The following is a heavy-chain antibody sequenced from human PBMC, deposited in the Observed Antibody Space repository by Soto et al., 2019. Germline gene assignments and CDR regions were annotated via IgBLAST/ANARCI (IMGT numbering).Heavy chain of an antibody. CDR2: VYYSGST. CDR1: GDSISSGDYY. J-gene: IGHJ4*02. V-gene: IGHV4-39*01. CDR3: ARHNPRDSSGWGARPLLPHFDY. Sequence: QLQLQESGPGLVKPSETLSLICTVSGDSISSGDYYWGWIRQPPGKGLEWIGSVYYSGSTRYNPSLMSRVTISVDTSKNQFSLKLSSVTAADTAVYYCARHNPRDSSGWGARPLLPHFDYWGQGTLVTVSS. D-gene: IGHD6-19*01.